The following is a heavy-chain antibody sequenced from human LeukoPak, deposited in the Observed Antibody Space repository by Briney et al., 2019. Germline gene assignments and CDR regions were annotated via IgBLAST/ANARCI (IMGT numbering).Heavy chain of an antibody. CDR2: ISYDGSNK. D-gene: IGHD3-10*01. CDR3: AKGSAVGSGSYYIVGDAFDI. Sequence: GGSLRLSCAASGFTFSSYGMHWVRQAPGKGLEWVAVISYDGSNKYYADSVKGRFTISRDNSKNTLYLQMNSLRAEDTAVYYCAKGSAVGSGSYYIVGDAFDIWGQGTMVTVSS. J-gene: IGHJ3*02. V-gene: IGHV3-30*18. CDR1: GFTFSSYG.